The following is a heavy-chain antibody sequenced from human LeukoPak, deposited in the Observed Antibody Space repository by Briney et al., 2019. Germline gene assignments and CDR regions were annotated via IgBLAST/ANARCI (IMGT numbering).Heavy chain of an antibody. Sequence: SVKVSCEASGGTFSSYAISWVRQAPGQGLEWMGGIIPIFGTANYAQKFQGRVTITADESTSTAYMELSSLRSEDTAVYYCASFGYCSGGSCSGVFDPWGQGTLVTVSS. CDR2: IIPIFGTA. CDR3: ASFGYCSGGSCSGVFDP. D-gene: IGHD2-15*01. V-gene: IGHV1-69*13. J-gene: IGHJ5*02. CDR1: GGTFSSYA.